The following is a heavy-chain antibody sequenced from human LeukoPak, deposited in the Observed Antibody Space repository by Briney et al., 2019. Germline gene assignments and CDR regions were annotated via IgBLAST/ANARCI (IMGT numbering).Heavy chain of an antibody. V-gene: IGHV4-39*07. CDR2: IYYNGNT. D-gene: IGHD4-17*01. CDR1: GGSISSNKYC. Sequence: SQTLSLTCTVSGGSISSNKYCWSWIRQPPGKGLDSIGTIYYNGNTYYNPSLKSRVTISVDRSKNQLSLVLSSVTAADTAIYYCARYGLLHLSEINAFDIWGQGTMVTVSS. J-gene: IGHJ3*02. CDR3: ARYGLLHLSEINAFDI.